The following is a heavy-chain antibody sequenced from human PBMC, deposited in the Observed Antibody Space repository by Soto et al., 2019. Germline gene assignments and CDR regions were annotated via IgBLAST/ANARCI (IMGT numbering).Heavy chain of an antibody. J-gene: IGHJ4*02. D-gene: IGHD4-4*01. CDR1: GFTFSSYS. V-gene: IGHV3-48*01. CDR3: ARDPAPDYRSYYFDY. CDR2: ISSSSSTI. Sequence: GGSLRLSCASSGFTFSSYSMNLVRQAPGKGLEWVSYISSSSSTIYYADSVKGRFTISRDNAKNSLYLQMNSLRAEDTAVYYCARDPAPDYRSYYFDYWGQGTLVTVSS.